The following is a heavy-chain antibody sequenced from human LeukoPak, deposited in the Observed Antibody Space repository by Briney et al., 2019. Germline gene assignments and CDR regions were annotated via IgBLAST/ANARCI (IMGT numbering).Heavy chain of an antibody. J-gene: IGHJ4*02. CDR2: ISGSGGST. D-gene: IGHD3-10*01. Sequence: PGGYLRLSCAASGFTFSSYAMSWVRQAPGKGLEWVSAISGSGGSTYYAASVKGRFTISRDNSKNTLYLQMNSLRAEDTAVYYCAKVEYYYGSGSYLPVDDYWGQGTLVTVSS. CDR3: AKVEYYYGSGSYLPVDDY. CDR1: GFTFSSYA. V-gene: IGHV3-23*01.